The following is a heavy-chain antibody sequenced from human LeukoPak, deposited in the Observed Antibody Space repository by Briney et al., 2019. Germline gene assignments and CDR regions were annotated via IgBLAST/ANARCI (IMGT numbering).Heavy chain of an antibody. Sequence: GGSLRLSCVASGFTVKTNSMSWVRQAPGKGLEWVSSISSSSTYVYYADSVKGRFTISRDNGKNSLYLQMNSLRAEDTAVYYCAREGGSGWYGGYWGQGTLVTVSS. J-gene: IGHJ4*02. V-gene: IGHV3-21*01. D-gene: IGHD6-19*01. CDR1: GFTVKTNS. CDR3: AREGGSGWYGGY. CDR2: ISSSSTYV.